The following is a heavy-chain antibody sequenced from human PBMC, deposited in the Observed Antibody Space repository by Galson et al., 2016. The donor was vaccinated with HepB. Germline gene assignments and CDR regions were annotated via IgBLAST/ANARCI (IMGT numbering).Heavy chain of an antibody. J-gene: IGHJ5*02. D-gene: IGHD1-26*01. CDR2: ISSSSSYI. Sequence: SLRLSCAASGFTFSSYSMNWVRQAPGKGLEWVSSISSSSSYIYYADSVKGRFTTSRDNAKNSLYLQMNSLRAEDTAVYYCAKEVGTVHPSNWFDPWGQGTLVTVSS. CDR3: AKEVGTVHPSNWFDP. V-gene: IGHV3-21*04. CDR1: GFTFSSYS.